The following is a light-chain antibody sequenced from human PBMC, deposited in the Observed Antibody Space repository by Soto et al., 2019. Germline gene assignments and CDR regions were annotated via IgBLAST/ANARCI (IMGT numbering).Light chain of an antibody. Sequence: GVTQSPTTLSVSLGDSVTITCRASQSISNKLVWYQQKPGQAPRLLIYGASTRATGIPARFSGSGSGTEFTLTISRLQSEDFSVYYWQHYTSWTPIPFAQGTKV. V-gene: IGKV3-15*01. CDR3: QHYTSWTPIP. CDR2: GAS. CDR1: QSISNK. J-gene: IGKJ1*01.